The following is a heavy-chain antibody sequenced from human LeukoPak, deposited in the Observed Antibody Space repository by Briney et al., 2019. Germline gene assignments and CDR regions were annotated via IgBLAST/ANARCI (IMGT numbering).Heavy chain of an antibody. Sequence: PGGSLRLSCAASGFTFSNFAMNWVRQAPGKGLEWVSGISGSGGSTYYGDSVKGRFTISRDNSKNTLYLQMNSLRAEDTALYYCAKGLVEGDGSGSSPFDYWGQGTLVTVSS. CDR1: GFTFSNFA. D-gene: IGHD3-10*01. J-gene: IGHJ4*02. V-gene: IGHV3-23*01. CDR3: AKGLVEGDGSGSSPFDY. CDR2: ISGSGGST.